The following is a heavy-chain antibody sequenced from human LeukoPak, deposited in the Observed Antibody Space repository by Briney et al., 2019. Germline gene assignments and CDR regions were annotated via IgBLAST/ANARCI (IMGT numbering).Heavy chain of an antibody. Sequence: SVKVSCKASGGTFSSYAISWVRQAPGQGLEWMGGIIPTFGTANYAQKFQGRVTITADKSTSTAYMELSSLRSEDTAVYYCARVEDVAGTYYYYGMDVWGKGTTVTVSS. V-gene: IGHV1-69*06. CDR1: GGTFSSYA. D-gene: IGHD6-19*01. J-gene: IGHJ6*04. CDR2: IIPTFGTA. CDR3: ARVEDVAGTYYYYGMDV.